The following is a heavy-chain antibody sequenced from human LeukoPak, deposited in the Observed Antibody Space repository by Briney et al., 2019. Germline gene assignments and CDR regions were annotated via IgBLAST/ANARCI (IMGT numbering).Heavy chain of an antibody. CDR3: AKGRGLCYGDLLEH. V-gene: IGHV3-23*01. Sequence: GGSLRLSRAASGFTFSGYAMSWVRQAPGKGLEWVSAIGGSGGSTYYADPVKGRFTISRDNSKNTLCLQMNSLRAEDTAVYYCAKGRGLCYGDLLEHWGQGTLVTVSS. D-gene: IGHD4-17*01. CDR1: GFTFSGYA. J-gene: IGHJ4*02. CDR2: IGGSGGST.